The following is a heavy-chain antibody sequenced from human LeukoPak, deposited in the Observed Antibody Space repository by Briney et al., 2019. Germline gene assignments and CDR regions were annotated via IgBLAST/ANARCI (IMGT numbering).Heavy chain of an antibody. CDR3: ARDPRHMVTTKYNAFDI. D-gene: IGHD4-17*01. J-gene: IGHJ3*02. CDR1: GYTFTEYG. CDR2: ISPYNGNT. V-gene: IGHV1-18*01. Sequence: ASVKVSCKTSGYTFTEYGFSWERQAPGQGLEWMGWISPYNGNTRYTQKFQDRVTMTTDTSAGTAYMELRSLSSDDTAVYYCARDPRHMVTTKYNAFDIWGQGTMVTVSS.